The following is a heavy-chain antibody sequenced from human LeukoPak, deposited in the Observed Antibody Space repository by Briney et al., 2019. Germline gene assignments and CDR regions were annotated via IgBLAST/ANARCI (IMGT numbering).Heavy chain of an antibody. Sequence: SETLSLTCTVSGGSISSYYWSWIRQPPGKGREWIGYIYYSGSTNYNPSLKRRVTISVDTSKNEFSLQLSSVTAADTAVYYCARSRDGYNFPDWYFDLWGRGTLVTVSS. CDR1: GGSISSYY. CDR2: IYYSGST. V-gene: IGHV4-59*08. J-gene: IGHJ2*01. CDR3: ARSRDGYNFPDWYFDL. D-gene: IGHD5-24*01.